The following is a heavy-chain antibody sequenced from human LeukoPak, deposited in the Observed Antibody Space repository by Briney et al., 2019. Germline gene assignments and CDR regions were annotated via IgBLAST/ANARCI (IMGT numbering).Heavy chain of an antibody. CDR2: IYYSGST. CDR3: ARRRTGSYYNVPYYMDV. CDR1: GGSISSSSYY. V-gene: IGHV4-39*01. J-gene: IGHJ6*03. Sequence: PSETLSLTCTVSGGSISSSSYYWGWIRQPPGKGLEWIGSIYYSGSTYYNPSLKSRVTISVDTSKNQFSLKLSSVTAADTAVYYCARRRTGSYYNVPYYMDVWGKGTTVTISS. D-gene: IGHD3-10*01.